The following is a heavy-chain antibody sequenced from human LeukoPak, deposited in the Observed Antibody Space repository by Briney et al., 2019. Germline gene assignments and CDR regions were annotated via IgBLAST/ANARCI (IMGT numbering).Heavy chain of an antibody. CDR1: GGSISSYY. V-gene: IGHV4-59*01. Sequence: SETLSLTCTVSGGSISSYYWSWIRQPPGKGLEWLGYIYYSGSTNYNPSLKSRVTISVDTSKNQFSLKLSSVTAADTAVYYCARYGTHSSSYGYYYYGMDVWGQGTTVTVSS. CDR3: ARYGTHSSSYGYYYYGMDV. J-gene: IGHJ6*02. D-gene: IGHD6-6*01. CDR2: IYYSGST.